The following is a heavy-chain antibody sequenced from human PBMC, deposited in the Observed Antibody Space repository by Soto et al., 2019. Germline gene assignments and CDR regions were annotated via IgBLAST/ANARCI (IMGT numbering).Heavy chain of an antibody. J-gene: IGHJ3*02. D-gene: IGHD3-22*01. Sequence: ASVKVSCKASGYTFTSYGISWVRQAPGQGLEWMGWISAYNGNTNYAQKLQGRVTMTTDTSTSTAYMELRSLRSDDTAVYYCARVHGWNFDDSSHTGVDPFTENDAFDIWGPGTMVTVSS. V-gene: IGHV1-18*01. CDR2: ISAYNGNT. CDR3: ARVHGWNFDDSSHTGVDPFTENDAFDI. CDR1: GYTFTSYG.